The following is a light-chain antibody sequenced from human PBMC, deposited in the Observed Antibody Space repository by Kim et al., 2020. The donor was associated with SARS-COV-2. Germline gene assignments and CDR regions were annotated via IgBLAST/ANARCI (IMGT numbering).Light chain of an antibody. CDR1: QNVRNY. CDR2: DAS. CDR3: QQRSDWPPLT. J-gene: IGKJ4*01. Sequence: LSPGEGAILSCRASQNVRNYLAWYQQRPGQPPRLLIHDASVRAAGIPARFSASGSGTDFTLTINNLEPEDFAVYYCQQRSDWPPLTFGGGTKLEI. V-gene: IGKV3-11*01.